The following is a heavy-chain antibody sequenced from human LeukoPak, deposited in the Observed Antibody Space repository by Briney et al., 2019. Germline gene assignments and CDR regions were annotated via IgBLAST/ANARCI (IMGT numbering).Heavy chain of an antibody. J-gene: IGHJ5*02. CDR2: IKQDGSEK. D-gene: IGHD2-15*01. Sequence: GGSLRLSCAASGFIFSSNWMGWVRQAPGKGLQWVANIKQDGSEKYYVDSVKGRFTISRDDAKNSLYLQMNSLRADDAAVYYCARVVSATRFDPWGQGTLVTVSS. CDR1: GFIFSSNW. CDR3: ARVVSATRFDP. V-gene: IGHV3-7*05.